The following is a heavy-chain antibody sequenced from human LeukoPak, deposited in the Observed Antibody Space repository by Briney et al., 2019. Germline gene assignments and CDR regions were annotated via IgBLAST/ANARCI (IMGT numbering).Heavy chain of an antibody. V-gene: IGHV3-23*01. CDR1: GFIFNNYG. D-gene: IGHD3-22*01. CDR2: ISNDGGGT. J-gene: IGHJ4*02. Sequence: GGSLRLSCAASGFIFNNYGLVWVRQAPGKGLEWVSAISNDGGGTTYADFVKGWFSVSRDNSKNTLFLQMNSLRAEDTALYYCAKGSSGYFFDLWGQGTLVTVSS. CDR3: AKGSSGYFFDL.